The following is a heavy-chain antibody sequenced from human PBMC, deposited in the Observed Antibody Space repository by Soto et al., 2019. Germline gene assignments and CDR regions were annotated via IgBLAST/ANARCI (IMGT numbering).Heavy chain of an antibody. CDR2: IIPIFGTA. CDR1: GVTFSSYA. J-gene: IGHJ4*02. Sequence: ASLQGSCKASGVTFSSYAIRWVRQAPGQGLEWMGGIIPIFGTANYAQKFQGRVTITADESTSTAYMELSSLRSEDTAVYYCASSPYSYGYGPPGPADYWGQGTLVTVSS. CDR3: ASSPYSYGYGPPGPADY. D-gene: IGHD5-18*01. V-gene: IGHV1-69*13.